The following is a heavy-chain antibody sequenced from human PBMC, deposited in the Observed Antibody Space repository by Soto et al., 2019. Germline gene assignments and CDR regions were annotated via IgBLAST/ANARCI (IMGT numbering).Heavy chain of an antibody. J-gene: IGHJ2*01. D-gene: IGHD3-16*01. CDR3: ARKAAPAGLMWYFDL. V-gene: IGHV1-69*01. Sequence: QVQLVQSGAEVKKPGSSVKVSCKASGGTFSSYAISWVRQAPGQGLEWMGGIIPIFGTANYAQKLQGRVTITADESTSTAYMELRSLRSEDTAVYYCARKAAPAGLMWYFDLLGRRTLVTVSS. CDR2: IIPIFGTA. CDR1: GGTFSSYA.